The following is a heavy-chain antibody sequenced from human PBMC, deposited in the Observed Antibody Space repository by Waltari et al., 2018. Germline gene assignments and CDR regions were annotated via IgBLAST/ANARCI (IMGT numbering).Heavy chain of an antibody. CDR2: VYHDGTT. V-gene: IGHV4-38-2*01. CDR1: GYAVNSGFY. D-gene: IGHD2-2*03. CDR3: SRQVLGYCTSAACRRLES. J-gene: IGHJ4*02. Sequence: QVQLLESGPGLVKSSETLSLSCDVSGYAVNSGFYWGWIRQAPGEGLEWVATVYHDGTTFYSPSLKSRLSVSMDTSKNQSSLTLKSVTAADTAVYYCSRQVLGYCTSAACRRLESWGQGTLVTVSS.